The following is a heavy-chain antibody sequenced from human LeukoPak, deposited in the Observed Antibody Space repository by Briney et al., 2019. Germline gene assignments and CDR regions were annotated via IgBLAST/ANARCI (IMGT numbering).Heavy chain of an antibody. CDR1: GFTFDDYA. CDR2: ISWNSGSI. V-gene: IGHV3-9*01. CDR3: AKGMDSSRDLPSDY. D-gene: IGHD6-13*01. Sequence: GGSLRLSCAASGFTFDDYAMHWVRHAPGKGVEGVLGISWNSGSIGYADSVKGRFTISRDNAKNSLYLQMNSLRAEDTALYYCAKGMDSSRDLPSDYWGQGTLVTVSS. J-gene: IGHJ4*02.